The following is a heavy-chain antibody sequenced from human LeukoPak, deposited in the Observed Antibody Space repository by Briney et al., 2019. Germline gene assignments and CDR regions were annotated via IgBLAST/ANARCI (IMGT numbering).Heavy chain of an antibody. CDR3: CRLITFGGVIAH. CDR2: IYYSGSP. J-gene: IGHJ5*02. D-gene: IGHD3-16*01. CDR1: GGSISSGGYY. V-gene: IGHV4-31*03. Sequence: SQTLSLTCTVSGGSISSGGYYWSWIRQHPGRGLEWIGYIYYSGSPHYNPPLKSRVTISVDTSKNLFSLKLSSVTAADTAVYYCCRLITFGGVIAHWGQGTLVTVSS.